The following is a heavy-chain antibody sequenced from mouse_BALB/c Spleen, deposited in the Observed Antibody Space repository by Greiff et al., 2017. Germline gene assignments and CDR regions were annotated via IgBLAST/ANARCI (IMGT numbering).Heavy chain of an antibody. Sequence: DVKLVESGGGLVQPGGSRKLSCAASGFTFSSFGMHWVRQAPEKGLEWVAYISSGSSTIYYADTVKGRFTISRDNPKNTLFLQMTSLRSEDTAMYYCASPDGYHGGYAMDYWGQGTSVTVSS. CDR3: ASPDGYHGGYAMDY. V-gene: IGHV5-17*02. D-gene: IGHD2-3*01. CDR2: ISSGSSTI. CDR1: GFTFSSFG. J-gene: IGHJ4*01.